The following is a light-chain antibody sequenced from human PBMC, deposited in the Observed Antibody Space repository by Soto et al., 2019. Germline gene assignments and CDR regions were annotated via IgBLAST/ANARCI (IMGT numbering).Light chain of an antibody. CDR2: AAS. J-gene: IGKJ1*01. CDR3: LQDHNYPRT. CDR1: QDIKNE. Sequence: ALQMTQSPSSLSASVGDRVTITCRASQDIKNELGWYQQKPGKAPNVLIYAASTLLSGVPSRFSGAGSGTDFTLTISSLQPEDFATYYCLQDHNYPRTFGQGTRVEIK. V-gene: IGKV1-6*01.